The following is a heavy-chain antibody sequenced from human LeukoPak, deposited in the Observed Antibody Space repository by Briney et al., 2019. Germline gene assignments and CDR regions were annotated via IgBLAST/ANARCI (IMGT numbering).Heavy chain of an antibody. V-gene: IGHV1-69*13. D-gene: IGHD3-22*01. Sequence: SVKVSCKASEGTFSSYAISWVRRAPGQGLEWMGGIIPIFGTANYAQKFQGRVTITADESTSTAYMELSSLRSEDTAVYYCARVTPDYDSSGYLWYFDYWGQGTLVTVSS. J-gene: IGHJ4*02. CDR3: ARVTPDYDSSGYLWYFDY. CDR2: IIPIFGTA. CDR1: EGTFSSYA.